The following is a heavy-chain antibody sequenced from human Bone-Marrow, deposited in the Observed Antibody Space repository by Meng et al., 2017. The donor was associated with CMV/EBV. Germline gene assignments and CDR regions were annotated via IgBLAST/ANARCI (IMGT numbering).Heavy chain of an antibody. CDR3: AKDLPTQWLVGGDAFDI. CDR1: GFTFSSYG. Sequence: GGSLRLSCAASGFTFSSYGMHWVRQAPGKGLEWVAFIRYDGSNKYYADSVKGRFTISRDNSKNTLYLQMNSLRAEDTAVYYCAKDLPTQWLVGGDAFDIWAQGTMVTVPS. J-gene: IGHJ3*02. CDR2: IRYDGSNK. D-gene: IGHD6-19*01. V-gene: IGHV3-30*02.